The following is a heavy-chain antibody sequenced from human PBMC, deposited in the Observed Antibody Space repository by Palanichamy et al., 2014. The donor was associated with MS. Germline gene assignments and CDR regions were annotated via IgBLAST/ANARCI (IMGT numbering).Heavy chain of an antibody. CDR2: IYSAGST. CDR1: GFTVSDNY. D-gene: IGHD3-16*02. V-gene: IGHV3-53*01. J-gene: IGHJ4*02. Sequence: EVQLVESGGGLIQPGGSLRLSCAVSGFTVSDNYMSWVRQAPGMGLEWVSLIYSAGSTYYADSVKGRFTIPRDNSKNTLYLQMHSLRVDDTAVYYCARHPGRDLSLDHWGQGTLVTVSS. CDR3: ARHPGRDLSLDH.